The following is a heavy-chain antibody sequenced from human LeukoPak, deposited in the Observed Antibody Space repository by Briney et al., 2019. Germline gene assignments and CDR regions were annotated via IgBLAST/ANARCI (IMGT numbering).Heavy chain of an antibody. CDR2: IIPIFGTA. Sequence: SVKVTFKASGGTFSSYAYSWVRQAPGQGLEWMGGIIPIFGTANYAQKFQGRVTITADESTSTAYMELSSLRSEDTAVYYCARGEKLRYFDWLLSAFDIWGQATMVTVSS. D-gene: IGHD3-9*01. CDR3: ARGEKLRYFDWLLSAFDI. CDR1: GGTFSSYA. V-gene: IGHV1-69*01. J-gene: IGHJ3*02.